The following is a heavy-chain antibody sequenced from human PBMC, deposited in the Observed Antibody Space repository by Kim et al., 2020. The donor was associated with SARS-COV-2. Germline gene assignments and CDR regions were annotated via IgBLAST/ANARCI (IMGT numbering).Heavy chain of an antibody. Sequence: YTGSVKGRFTITRDKSKKTLYLQMSSLRVEDTAVYYCAKGCGGGACQDDSWGQGTLVTVSS. J-gene: IGHJ4*02. V-gene: IGHV3-23*01. D-gene: IGHD2-21*02. CDR3: AKGCGGGACQDDS.